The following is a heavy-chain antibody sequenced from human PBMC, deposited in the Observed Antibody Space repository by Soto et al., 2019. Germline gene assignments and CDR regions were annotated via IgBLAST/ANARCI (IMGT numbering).Heavy chain of an antibody. J-gene: IGHJ4*02. CDR2: IRGKAFSYAT. Sequence: EVQLVESGGGLVQPGGSLKLSCAVSGFTFSDSAMHWVRQASGKGLEWVGRIRGKAFSYATAYAASVKGRFTISRDDSKNTAYLQMNSLKTEDTAVYYCTTLADLPDYWGLGTLVTVSS. CDR3: TTLADLPDY. V-gene: IGHV3-73*02. CDR1: GFTFSDSA.